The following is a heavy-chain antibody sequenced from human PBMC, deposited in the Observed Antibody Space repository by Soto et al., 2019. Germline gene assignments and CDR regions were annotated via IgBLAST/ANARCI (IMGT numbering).Heavy chain of an antibody. V-gene: IGHV2-5*01. D-gene: IGHD3-9*01. J-gene: IGHJ4*02. CDR3: AHRRGYFDWLSTAYFDY. CDR1: GFSLSTSGVG. CDR2: IYWNDDK. Sequence: SGPTLVNPTQTLTLTCTFSGFSLSTSGVGVGWIRQPPGKALEWLALIYWNDDKRYSPSLKSRLTITKDTSKNQVVLTMTNMDPVDTATYFCAHRRGYFDWLSTAYFDYWGQGTLVTVSS.